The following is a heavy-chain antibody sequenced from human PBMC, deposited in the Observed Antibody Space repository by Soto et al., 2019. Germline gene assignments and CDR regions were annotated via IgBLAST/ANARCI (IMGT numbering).Heavy chain of an antibody. Sequence: SETLSLTCTFSGGSVSSTTHYLGWVRQSPGKGLESIGTIYYSGRTYYNPSLLGRVTISVDTSKNQFSLNFSSVTDADTAVYYCARHNAEDSSGRYFYYLDYWGQGTLVTVSS. J-gene: IGHJ4*02. D-gene: IGHD6-19*01. CDR3: ARHNAEDSSGRYFYYLDY. CDR2: IYYSGRT. CDR1: GGSVSSTTHY. V-gene: IGHV4-39*01.